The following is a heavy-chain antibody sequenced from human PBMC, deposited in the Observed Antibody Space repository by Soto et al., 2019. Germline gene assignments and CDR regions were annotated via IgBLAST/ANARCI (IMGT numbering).Heavy chain of an antibody. J-gene: IGHJ2*01. CDR2: VLHSGST. Sequence: PSETLSHNCTGSGDSVISNWYCGCVRQSPGKGVQRIADVLHSGSTPYSPSLESRVTLSVDKSKTQFSLKMNSVTAADTAVYFCVMSPAWY. CDR3: VMSPAWY. V-gene: IGHV4-38-2*02. CDR1: GDSVISNWY.